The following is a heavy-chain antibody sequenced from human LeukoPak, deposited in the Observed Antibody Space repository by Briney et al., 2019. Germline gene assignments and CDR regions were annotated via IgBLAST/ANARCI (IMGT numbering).Heavy chain of an antibody. CDR2: IYTSGST. V-gene: IGHV4-4*07. Sequence: SETLSLTCTVSGGSISSYYWSWIRQPAGKGLEWIGRIYTSGSTNYNPSLKSRVTMSVDTSKNQFSLKLSSVTAADTAVYYCAREAQADYYGSGSYWFDYWGQGTLVTVSS. CDR3: AREAQADYYGSGSYWFDY. J-gene: IGHJ4*02. D-gene: IGHD3-10*01. CDR1: GGSISSYY.